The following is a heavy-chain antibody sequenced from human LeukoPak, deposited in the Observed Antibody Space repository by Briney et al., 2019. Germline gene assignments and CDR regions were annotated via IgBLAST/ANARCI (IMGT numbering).Heavy chain of an antibody. J-gene: IGHJ3*02. CDR3: ARVRNDFWSGSDTDAFDI. CDR2: ISSSGSTI. V-gene: IGHV3-11*01. CDR1: GFTFSDYY. D-gene: IGHD3-3*01. Sequence: GGSLRLSCAASGFTFSDYYMSWIRQAPGKGLEWVSYISSSGSTIYYADSVKGRFTISRDNAKNSLYLQMNSLRAEDTAVYYCARVRNDFWSGSDTDAFDIWGQGTMVTVSS.